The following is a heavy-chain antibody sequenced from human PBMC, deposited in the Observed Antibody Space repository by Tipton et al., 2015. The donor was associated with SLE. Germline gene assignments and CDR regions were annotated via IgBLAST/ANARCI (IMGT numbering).Heavy chain of an antibody. CDR1: GDSISSSTYF. D-gene: IGHD6-13*01. V-gene: IGHV4-39*07. CDR2: VYDNGDT. J-gene: IGHJ4*02. CDR3: ARGVQQLGRFDY. Sequence: TLSLTCTVSGDSISSSTYFWGWIRQSPGRGLEGIGSVYDNGDTYYNPSLKSRVTISLDTSKNQFSLRLNSVTAADTAVYYCARGVQQLGRFDYWGQGTLVTVSS.